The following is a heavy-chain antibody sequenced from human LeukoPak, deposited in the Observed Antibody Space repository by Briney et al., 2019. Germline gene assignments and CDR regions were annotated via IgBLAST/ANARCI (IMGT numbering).Heavy chain of an antibody. J-gene: IGHJ4*02. V-gene: IGHV3-23*01. D-gene: IGHD5-24*01. CDR2: ISGSGGST. CDR1: GFTFSSYA. CDR3: ASRRDGYNY. Sequence: GGSLRLSCAASGFTFSSYAMSWVRQAPGKGLEWVSAISGSGGSTYYADSVKGRFTISRDNAKNSLYLQMNSLRAEDTAVYYCASRRDGYNYWGQGTLVTVSS.